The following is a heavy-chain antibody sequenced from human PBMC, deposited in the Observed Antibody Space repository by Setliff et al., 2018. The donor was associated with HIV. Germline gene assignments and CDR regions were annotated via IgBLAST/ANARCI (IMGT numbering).Heavy chain of an antibody. CDR3: ARAGERGGYCGGNCYSDY. CDR2: INAGNGNT. V-gene: IGHV1-3*01. D-gene: IGHD2-21*01. J-gene: IGHJ4*02. CDR1: GYSFTSYT. Sequence: GASVKVSCKASGYSFTSYTMHWVRQAPGQRLEWMGWINAGNGNTKYSQKFQGRVTITRDTSASTAYMELSSLRSEDTAVFYCARAGERGGYCGGNCYSDYWGQGTLVTVSS.